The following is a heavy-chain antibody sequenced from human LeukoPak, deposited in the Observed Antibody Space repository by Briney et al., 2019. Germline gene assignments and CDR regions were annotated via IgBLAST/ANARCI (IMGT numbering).Heavy chain of an antibody. J-gene: IGHJ4*02. CDR2: IGSGGSPT. CDR3: ERVSGYSCDY. CDR1: GFSFSDYY. V-gene: IGHV3-11*01. D-gene: IGHD1-26*01. Sequence: GGSLRLSCAASGFSFSDYYMSWIRQAPGKGLEWISYIGSGGSPTYYADSVKGRFTISRDNARRSVYLQINSLRADDTAVYYCERVSGYSCDYWGQGTLVTVSS.